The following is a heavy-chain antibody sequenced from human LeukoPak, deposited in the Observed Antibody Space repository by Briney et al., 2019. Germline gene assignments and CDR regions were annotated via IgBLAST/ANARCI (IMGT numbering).Heavy chain of an antibody. CDR2: INPSGGST. Sequence: ASVKVSCKASGYTFTSYYMHWVRQAPGQGLEWMGIINPSGGSTSYAQKFQGRVTMTRDTSTSTVYMELSSLRSEDTAVYYCARGRYHHDSSGYSSFYHWGQGTLVTVSS. V-gene: IGHV1-46*01. D-gene: IGHD3-22*01. CDR3: ARGRYHHDSSGYSSFYH. J-gene: IGHJ4*02. CDR1: GYTFTSYY.